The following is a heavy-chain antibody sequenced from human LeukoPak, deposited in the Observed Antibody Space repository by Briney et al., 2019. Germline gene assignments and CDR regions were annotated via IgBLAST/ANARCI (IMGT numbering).Heavy chain of an antibody. CDR2: IREDGSDD. CDR3: ARRSAGGSGL. D-gene: IGHD2-15*01. CDR1: GFTFRHYY. V-gene: IGHV3-7*01. Sequence: GGSLRLSCAASGFTFRHYYMNWVRLAPGKGLAWVANIREDGSDDTYEASVKGRFTISRDNARNSLFLQMNSLRAEDTAVYYCARRSAGGSGLWGQGTLVTVSS. J-gene: IGHJ4*02.